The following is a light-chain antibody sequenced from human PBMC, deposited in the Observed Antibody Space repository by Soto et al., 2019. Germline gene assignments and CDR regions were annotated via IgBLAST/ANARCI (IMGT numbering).Light chain of an antibody. V-gene: IGLV1-47*01. CDR1: SSNIGSNY. J-gene: IGLJ3*02. CDR2: RNN. Sequence: QSVLTQPPSASGTPGKRVTISCSGSSSNIGSNYVYWYQQLPGTAPKLLIYRNNTRPSGVPDRFSGSKSGTSASLAIGGLRSEDEADYYCAAWDDSLSGWVFGGGTQLTVL. CDR3: AAWDDSLSGWV.